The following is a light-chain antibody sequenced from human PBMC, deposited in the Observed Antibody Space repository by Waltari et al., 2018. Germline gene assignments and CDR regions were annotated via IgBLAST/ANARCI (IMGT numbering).Light chain of an antibody. J-gene: IGLJ3*02. Sequence: QSVLTQPPSASGTPGQRVTISCSGSRPNIGRNTVNWYQQLPGTAPKLLIYSNNQRPSGVPDRFSGSKSGTSASLAISGLQSEDEADYYCAAWDDSLNGWVFGGGTKLTVL. V-gene: IGLV1-44*01. CDR3: AAWDDSLNGWV. CDR1: RPNIGRNT. CDR2: SNN.